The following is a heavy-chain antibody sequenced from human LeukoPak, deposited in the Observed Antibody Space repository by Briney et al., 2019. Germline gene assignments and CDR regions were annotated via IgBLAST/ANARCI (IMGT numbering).Heavy chain of an antibody. Sequence: ASVKVSCKASGYTFTGYSMHWVRQAPGQGLEWMGRINPNSGVTYYAQKFQGRVTMTSDTSITTAYMELSSLTSDDTATYYCARDASNWSAFDSWGQGTLVIVSS. CDR2: INPNSGVT. V-gene: IGHV1-2*06. CDR1: GYTFTGYS. CDR3: ARDASNWSAFDS. D-gene: IGHD1-20*01. J-gene: IGHJ5*01.